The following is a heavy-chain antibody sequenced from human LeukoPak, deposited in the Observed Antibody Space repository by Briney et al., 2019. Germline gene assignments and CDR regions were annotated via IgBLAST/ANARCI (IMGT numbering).Heavy chain of an antibody. CDR3: AKGTFATFDY. Sequence: GGSLRLSCAASGFTSSTYAMNWVRQAPGKGLEWVSFVSGGGVSTYYADSVKGRFTISRDNSKNTLFLQMNSLRAEDTAIYYCAKGTFATFDYWGQGTLVTVSS. CDR1: GFTSSTYA. J-gene: IGHJ4*02. V-gene: IGHV3-23*01. CDR2: VSGGGVST.